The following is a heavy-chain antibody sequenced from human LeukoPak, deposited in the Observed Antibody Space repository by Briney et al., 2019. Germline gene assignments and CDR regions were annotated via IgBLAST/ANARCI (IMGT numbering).Heavy chain of an antibody. D-gene: IGHD2-15*01. V-gene: IGHV1-18*01. CDR2: ISPYNGDT. Sequence: ASVKVSCKASVYTFTQFDICWVRQAPAQGLEWMGRISPYNGDTYYAQNLQGRVPATTDTSSRIAYMELKSLTSDDTAVYYCARMRGRCYPDWGQGTLVTVSS. CDR3: ARMRGRCYPD. CDR1: VYTFTQFD. J-gene: IGHJ4*02.